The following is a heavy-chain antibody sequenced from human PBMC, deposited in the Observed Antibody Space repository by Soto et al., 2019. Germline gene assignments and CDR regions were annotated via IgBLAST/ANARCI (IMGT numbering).Heavy chain of an antibody. CDR3: AKKEEYDHVWGKSPLD. CDR2: INGPGDDT. CDR1: GDTFDNYA. J-gene: IGHJ4*03. V-gene: IGHV3-23*01. Sequence: AGCMGLSCAASGDTFDNYAIIWVRQDPVKGLEWVSSINGPGDDTYYADSVKGRFTISRDNSKNTLHLQMNSLRAEDTALYYCAKKEEYDHVWGKSPLDWGQGTLVTVSS. D-gene: IGHD3-16*01.